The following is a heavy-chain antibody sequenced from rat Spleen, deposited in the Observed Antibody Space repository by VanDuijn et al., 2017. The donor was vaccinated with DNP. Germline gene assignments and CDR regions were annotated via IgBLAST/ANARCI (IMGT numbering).Heavy chain of an antibody. CDR1: GFTFGDYD. V-gene: IGHV5S23*01. J-gene: IGHJ3*01. Sequence: EVRLVDSGGGLVQPGRSLKLSCATSGFTFGDYDMAWVRQSPTKGLEWVASITPGGDNTYYRDSVKGRFTVSRDNVKSSLNLQMDSLRSEDTATYYCARPGIDWGQGTLVTVSS. CDR3: ARPGID. CDR2: ITPGGDNT.